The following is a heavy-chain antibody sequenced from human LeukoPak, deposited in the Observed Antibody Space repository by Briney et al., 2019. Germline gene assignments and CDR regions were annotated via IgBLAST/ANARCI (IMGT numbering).Heavy chain of an antibody. D-gene: IGHD5-12*01. V-gene: IGHV1-2*02. CDR1: GYTFTGYY. CDR2: INPNSGGT. CDR3: ATLARYSGYDFDY. J-gene: IGHJ4*02. Sequence: ASVKVSFKASGYTFTGYYMHWVRQAPGQGLEWMGWINPNSGGTNYAQKFQGRVTMTRDTSISTAYMELSRLRSDDTAVYYCATLARYSGYDFDYWGQGTLVTVSS.